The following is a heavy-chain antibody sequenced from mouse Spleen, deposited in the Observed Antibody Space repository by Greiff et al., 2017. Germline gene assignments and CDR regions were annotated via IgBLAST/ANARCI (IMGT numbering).Heavy chain of an antibody. Sequence: VHVKQSGAELVKPGASVKLSCTASGFNIKDYYMHWVKQRTEQGLEWIGRIDPEDGETKYAPKFQGKATITADTSSSTAYMQLSSLTSEDSAVYYCAREGFNWDVGDFDYWGQGTTLTVSS. D-gene: IGHD4-1*01. CDR2: IDPEDGET. CDR1: GFNIKDYY. J-gene: IGHJ2*01. CDR3: AREGFNWDVGDFDY. V-gene: IGHV14-2*01.